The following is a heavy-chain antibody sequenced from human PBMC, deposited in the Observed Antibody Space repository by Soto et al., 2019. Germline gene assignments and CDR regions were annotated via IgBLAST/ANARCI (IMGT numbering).Heavy chain of an antibody. V-gene: IGHV3-23*01. CDR3: AKGGRYYYGSGSPYDAFDI. J-gene: IGHJ3*02. Sequence: GGSLRLSCATSGFTFSTFAMSCVRQAKGKGLEWVSVVSGSGGSRDYADSVKGRFTISRDNSKNTVYLQMNSLRAEDTAVYYCAKGGRYYYGSGSPYDAFDIWGQGTMVTVSS. CDR2: VSGSGGSR. CDR1: GFTFSTFA. D-gene: IGHD3-10*01.